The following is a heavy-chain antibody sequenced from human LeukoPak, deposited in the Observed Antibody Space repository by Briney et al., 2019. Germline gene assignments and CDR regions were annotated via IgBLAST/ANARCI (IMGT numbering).Heavy chain of an antibody. V-gene: IGHV3-53*04. Sequence: GGSLRLSCAASGFTVSSNYMSWVRQAPGKGLEWVSVICSGGSTYYADSVKGRFTISRHNSKNTLYLQMNSLRAEDTAVYYCARDLYYGSGSYRYYYYGMDVWGQGTTVTVSS. CDR2: ICSGGST. CDR1: GFTVSSNY. CDR3: ARDLYYGSGSYRYYYYGMDV. J-gene: IGHJ6*02. D-gene: IGHD3-10*01.